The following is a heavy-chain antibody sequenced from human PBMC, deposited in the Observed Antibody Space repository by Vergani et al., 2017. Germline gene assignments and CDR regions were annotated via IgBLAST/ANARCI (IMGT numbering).Heavy chain of an antibody. CDR3: ARLDYDSSGYLDY. CDR2: IYYSGST. V-gene: IGHV4-59*08. CDR1: GGSISSYY. D-gene: IGHD3-22*01. J-gene: IGHJ4*02. Sequence: QVQLQESGPGLVKPSETLSLTCTVSGGSISSYYWSWIRQPPGKGLEWIGYIYYSGSTNYNPSLKSRVTISVDTSKNQFSLKLSSVTAADTAVYYCARLDYDSSGYLDYWGQGTLVTVSS.